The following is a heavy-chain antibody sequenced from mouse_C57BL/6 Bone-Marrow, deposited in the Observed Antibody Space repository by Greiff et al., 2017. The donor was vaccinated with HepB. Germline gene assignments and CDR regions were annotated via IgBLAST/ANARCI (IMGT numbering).Heavy chain of an antibody. D-gene: IGHD1-1*01. CDR3: ARDYYGSSFYWYFDV. Sequence: QVQLQQSGAELVKPGASVKMSCKASGYTFTSYWITWVKQRPGQGLEWIGDIYPGSGSTNYNEKFKSKATLTVDKSSSTAYMQLSSLTSEDSAVYYCARDYYGSSFYWYFDVWGTGTTVTVSS. CDR1: GYTFTSYW. V-gene: IGHV1-55*01. CDR2: IYPGSGST. J-gene: IGHJ1*03.